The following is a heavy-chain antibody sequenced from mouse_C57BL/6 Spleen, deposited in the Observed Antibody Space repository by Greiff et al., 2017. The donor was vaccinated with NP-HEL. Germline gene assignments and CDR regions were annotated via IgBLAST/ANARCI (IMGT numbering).Heavy chain of an antibody. J-gene: IGHJ4*01. CDR1: GYAFSSSW. CDR3: ARRASNYETYAMDY. V-gene: IGHV1-82*01. CDR2: IYPGDGDT. Sequence: VQLQQSGPELVKPGASVKISCKASGYAFSSSWMNWVKQRPGKGLEWIGRIYPGDGDTNYNGKFKGKATLTADKSSSTAYMQLSSLTSEDSAVYCCARRASNYETYAMDYWGQGTSVTVSS. D-gene: IGHD2-5*01.